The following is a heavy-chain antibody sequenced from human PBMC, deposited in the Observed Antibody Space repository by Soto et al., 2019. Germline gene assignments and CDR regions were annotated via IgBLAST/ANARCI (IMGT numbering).Heavy chain of an antibody. CDR2: ISHDGNIK. J-gene: IGHJ4*02. V-gene: IGHV3-30*18. CDR3: AKTIDPAAVRPIDY. Sequence: QVQLVESGGGVVQPGTSLRLSCSVSGFTFSEFGMHWVRQAPGKGLEWVALISHDGNIKYYSDSVRGRFTISRDNSRTIMFLQMNSLGPEDTAIYFCAKTIDPAAVRPIDYWGLGTLVTVSS. CDR1: GFTFSEFG. D-gene: IGHD3-9*01.